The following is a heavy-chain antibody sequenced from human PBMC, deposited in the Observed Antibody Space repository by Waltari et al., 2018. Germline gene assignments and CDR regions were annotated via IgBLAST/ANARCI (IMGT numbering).Heavy chain of an antibody. Sequence: QVQLQESGPGLVKPSETLSLTCTVSGGSISSYYWSWIRQPPGKGLEWIGYIDYSGSTNNNPSVKSRVTISVDTSKNQVALKLSSVTAADTAVYYWARAAPAGVTHFDYWGQGTLVTVSS. CDR1: GGSISSYY. CDR3: ARAAPAGVTHFDY. J-gene: IGHJ4*02. D-gene: IGHD4-4*01. CDR2: IDYSGST. V-gene: IGHV4-59*01.